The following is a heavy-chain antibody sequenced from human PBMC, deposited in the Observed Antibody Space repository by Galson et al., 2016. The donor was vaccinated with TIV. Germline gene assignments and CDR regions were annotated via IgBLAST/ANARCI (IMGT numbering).Heavy chain of an antibody. D-gene: IGHD2-15*01. J-gene: IGHJ4*02. CDR3: ARDCSGDSCYYSPIYFDF. V-gene: IGHV3-23*01. CDR2: ITGGGGTT. Sequence: SLRLSCAASGVSFSNYAMTWFRQAPGRGLEWVSVITGGGGTTDYADSVKGRFTISRDNAKNSLYLQMNSLRAEDTAVYYCARDCSGDSCYYSPIYFDFWGQGTQVTVSS. CDR1: GVSFSNYA.